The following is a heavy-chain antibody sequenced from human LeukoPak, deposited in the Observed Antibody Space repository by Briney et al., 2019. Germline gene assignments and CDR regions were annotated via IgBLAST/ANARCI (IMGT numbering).Heavy chain of an antibody. V-gene: IGHV4-39*07. CDR1: GGSISSSSYY. D-gene: IGHD2-15*01. CDR2: IYYSGST. J-gene: IGHJ5*02. CDR3: ARVGCSGGSCSSYSVVSWFDP. Sequence: SETLSLTCTVSGGSISSSSYYWGWIRQPPGKGLEWIGSIYYSGSTYCNPSLKSRVTISVDTSKNQFSLKLSSVTAADTAVYYCARVGCSGGSCSSYSVVSWFDPWGQGTLVTVSS.